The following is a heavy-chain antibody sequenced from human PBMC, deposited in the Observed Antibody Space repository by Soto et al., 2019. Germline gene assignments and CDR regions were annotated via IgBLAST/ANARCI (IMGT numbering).Heavy chain of an antibody. J-gene: IGHJ5*02. D-gene: IGHD2-2*01. CDR1: GYIFANYG. CDR3: ARDEVPAANWLDR. CDR2: ISGYNGNT. V-gene: IGHV1-18*01. Sequence: QVQLVQSGAEGKKPGASVKVSCKASGYIFANYGITWVRQAPGQGLEWMGWISGYNGNTKYAQNLQGRVIMTSDTSTTTAYMELRDLRSDDTAVYYCARDEVPAANWLDRWGQGTLVTVSS.